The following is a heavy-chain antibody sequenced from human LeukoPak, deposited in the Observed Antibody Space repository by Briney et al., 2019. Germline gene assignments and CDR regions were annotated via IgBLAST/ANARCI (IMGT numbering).Heavy chain of an antibody. CDR1: GYTFTGYY. V-gene: IGHV1-2*06. CDR3: AREDNLGSGSSPNDY. J-gene: IGHJ4*02. Sequence: ASVKVSCKATGYTFTGYYMDWVRQAPGQGLEWMGRINPNSGGTNYAQKFQGRVTMTRDTSISTAYMELSRLRSDDTAVYYCAREDNLGSGSSPNDYWGQGTLVTVSS. D-gene: IGHD6-19*01. CDR2: INPNSGGT.